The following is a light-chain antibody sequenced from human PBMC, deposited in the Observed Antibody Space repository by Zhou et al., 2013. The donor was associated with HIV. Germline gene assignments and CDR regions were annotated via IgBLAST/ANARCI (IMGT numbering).Light chain of an antibody. J-gene: IGKJ4*01. V-gene: IGKV3-15*01. CDR1: QSVSSN. CDR3: QQYNNRPLT. Sequence: EIVMTQSPATLSVSPGERATLFCKASQSVSSNLAWYQQKPGQAPRLLIYGASTGATSIPARFSGSGSGTDFTLTISSMQSEDSAIYYCQQYNNRPLTFGGGTKGGDQT. CDR2: GAS.